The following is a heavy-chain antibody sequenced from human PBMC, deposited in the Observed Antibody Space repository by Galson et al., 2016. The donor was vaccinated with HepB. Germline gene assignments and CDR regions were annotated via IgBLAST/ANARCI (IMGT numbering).Heavy chain of an antibody. CDR2: INQVGSEE. J-gene: IGHJ4*02. CDR1: GFTFSSYW. V-gene: IGHV3-7*03. Sequence: SLRLSCAASGFTFSSYWMNWIRQAPGKGLEWVANINQVGSEEYYVDSVNGRFTISRDNTKNLMYLQMNSLRAEDTAVYYCATSVVGGGTKMFDYWGQGTLVPVSS. CDR3: ATSVVGGGTKMFDY. D-gene: IGHD1-26*01.